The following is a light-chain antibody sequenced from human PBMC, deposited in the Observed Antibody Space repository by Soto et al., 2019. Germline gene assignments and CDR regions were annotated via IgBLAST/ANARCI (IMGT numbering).Light chain of an antibody. V-gene: IGKV1-5*01. J-gene: IGKJ4*01. CDR2: DAS. Sequence: DIQMTQSPSTLSASIGDRVTITCRASQSISRWLAWYQKKPGKAPKLLLYDASTLQSGVHSRLSGSVSGTEFTLTISRLQPDYFATYYCQQYKSYSTFGGGTKVEIK. CDR3: QQYKSYST. CDR1: QSISRW.